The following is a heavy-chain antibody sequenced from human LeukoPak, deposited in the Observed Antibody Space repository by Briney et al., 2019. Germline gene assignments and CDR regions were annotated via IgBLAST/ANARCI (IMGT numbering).Heavy chain of an antibody. J-gene: IGHJ5*02. CDR3: ARGPERYFDWLLSGGNWFDP. Sequence: ASVRVSCTASGYTFTSYDINWGRQATGQGLEWMGWMKPNSGNTGYAQKFQGRVTMTRNTSISTAYMELSSLRSEDTAVYYCARGPERYFDWLLSGGNWFDPWGQGTLVTVSS. V-gene: IGHV1-8*01. CDR2: MKPNSGNT. D-gene: IGHD3-9*01. CDR1: GYTFTSYD.